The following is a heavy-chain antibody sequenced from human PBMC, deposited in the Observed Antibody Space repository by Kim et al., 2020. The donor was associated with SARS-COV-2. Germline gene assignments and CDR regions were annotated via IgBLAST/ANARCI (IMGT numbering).Heavy chain of an antibody. D-gene: IGHD3-10*01. J-gene: IGHJ5*02. CDR2: MTPKSGAT. V-gene: IGHV1-2*02. Sequence: ASVKVSCKASGYTFSDYNIHWVRQAPGQGLEWMGWMTPKSGATKFAQKFEGRVTMTRDTSITTAYMDLSRLTSDDTAVYYCARGVGSSWFDPWGQGTLVTVSS. CDR1: GYTFSDYN. CDR3: ARGVGSSWFDP.